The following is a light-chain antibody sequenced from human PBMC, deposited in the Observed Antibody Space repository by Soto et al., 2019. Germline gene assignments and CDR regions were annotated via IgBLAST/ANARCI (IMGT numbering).Light chain of an antibody. CDR3: QQSYSTPPIT. Sequence: DIQMTQSPSSLSASVGDRFTITCRKSQSIDNYLNWYQQKPGKAPKLLMYAASTLQSGVPSRFSGSGSGTDFTLTISSLQPEDFATYYCQQSYSTPPITFGQGTRLEI. V-gene: IGKV1-39*01. CDR2: AAS. J-gene: IGKJ5*01. CDR1: QSIDNY.